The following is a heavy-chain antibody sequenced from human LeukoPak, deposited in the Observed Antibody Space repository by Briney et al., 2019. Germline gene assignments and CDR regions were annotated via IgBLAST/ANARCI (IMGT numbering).Heavy chain of an antibody. CDR1: GGSISSGSYY. CDR2: IYTSGST. Sequence: SETLSLTCTVSGGSISSGSYYWSWIRQPAGKGLEWIGRIYTSGSTNYNPSLKSRVTISVDTSKNQFSLKLSSVTAADTAVYYCAREESRVVPAAIEYWGQGTLVTVSS. J-gene: IGHJ4*02. CDR3: AREESRVVPAAIEY. D-gene: IGHD2-2*02. V-gene: IGHV4-61*02.